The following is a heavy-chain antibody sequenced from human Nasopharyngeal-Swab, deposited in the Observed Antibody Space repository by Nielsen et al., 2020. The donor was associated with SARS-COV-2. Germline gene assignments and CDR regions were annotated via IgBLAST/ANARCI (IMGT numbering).Heavy chain of an antibody. CDR1: GFTFSSYW. CDR3: ARGYGSYPYYYGMDV. J-gene: IGHJ6*02. D-gene: IGHD1-26*01. V-gene: IGHV3-74*01. CDR2: INSDGSST. Sequence: GESLKISCAASGFTFSSYWMHWVRQAPGKGLVWVSRINSDGSSTSYADSVKGRFTISRDNAKNTLYLQMSSLRAEDTAVYYCARGYGSYPYYYGMDVWGQGTTVTVSS.